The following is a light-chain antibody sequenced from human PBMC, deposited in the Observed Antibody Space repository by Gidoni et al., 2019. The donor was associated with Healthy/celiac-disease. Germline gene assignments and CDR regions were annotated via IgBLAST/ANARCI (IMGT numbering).Light chain of an antibody. Sequence: DIVMTQSPDSLAVSLGERATINCKSSQSVLYSSNNMNYLAWYQQKPGQPPKLLIYWASTRESGVPDRFSGSGSGTDFTLTISSLEAEDVAVYYCQQYDSTRRTFGGGTKVEIK. CDR2: WAS. J-gene: IGKJ4*01. CDR1: QSVLYSSNNMNY. CDR3: QQYDSTRRT. V-gene: IGKV4-1*01.